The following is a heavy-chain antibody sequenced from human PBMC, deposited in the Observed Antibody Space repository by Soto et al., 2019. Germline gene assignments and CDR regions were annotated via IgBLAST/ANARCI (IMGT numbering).Heavy chain of an antibody. CDR2: IWYDGSNN. CDR1: GFTFSSYG. J-gene: IGHJ4*02. CDR3: ARVDSSGAKDY. D-gene: IGHD3-22*01. V-gene: IGHV3-33*01. Sequence: QVQLVESGGGVVQPGRSLRLSCAASGFTFSSYGMHWVRQAPGKGLEWVAVIWYDGSNNYYADSVKGRFTISRDNSESTLDLQMNGVRAEDTAVYYCARVDSSGAKDYWGQGTLVTVSS.